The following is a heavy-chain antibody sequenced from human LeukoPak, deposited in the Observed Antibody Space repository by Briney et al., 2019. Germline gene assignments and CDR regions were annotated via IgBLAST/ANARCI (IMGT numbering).Heavy chain of an antibody. Sequence: TGGSLRLSCVASGFTFSSHGMHWVRQAPGKGLEWVAVISYDGSNKYYADSVKGRFTIPRDNSKNTLYLQMNSLRAEDPAVYCCAKEGYSSSYDMDVWGQGTTVTVSS. CDR2: ISYDGSNK. CDR3: AKEGYSSSYDMDV. CDR1: GFTFSSHG. V-gene: IGHV3-30*18. J-gene: IGHJ6*02. D-gene: IGHD6-13*01.